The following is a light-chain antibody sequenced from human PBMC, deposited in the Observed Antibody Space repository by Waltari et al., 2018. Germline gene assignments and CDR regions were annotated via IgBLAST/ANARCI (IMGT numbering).Light chain of an antibody. CDR1: QSLVHRDGNTY. CDR3: MQATHWPYT. CDR2: KVS. Sequence: DVVMTQSPLSLSVNVGQAATISCPPSQSLVHRDGNTYFNWFHQRPGQSPRRLFYKVSYRDSGVPDRFSGSGSGPDFTLTISRVEAEDVGIYYCMQATHWPYTFGQGTKLEI. V-gene: IGKV2-30*02. J-gene: IGKJ2*01.